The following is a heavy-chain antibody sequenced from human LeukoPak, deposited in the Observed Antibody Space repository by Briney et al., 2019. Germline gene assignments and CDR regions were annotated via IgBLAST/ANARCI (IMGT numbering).Heavy chain of an antibody. CDR3: ARGRDIVVVVAATDFDY. CDR2: ISSSSSTI. V-gene: IGHV3-48*04. Sequence: GGSLRLSCAASGFTFSSYSMNWVRQAPGKGLEWVSYISSSSSTIYYADSVKGRFTISRDNAKNSLYLQMNSLRAEDTAVYHCARGRDIVVVVAATDFDYWGQGTLVTVSS. D-gene: IGHD2-15*01. J-gene: IGHJ4*02. CDR1: GFTFSSYS.